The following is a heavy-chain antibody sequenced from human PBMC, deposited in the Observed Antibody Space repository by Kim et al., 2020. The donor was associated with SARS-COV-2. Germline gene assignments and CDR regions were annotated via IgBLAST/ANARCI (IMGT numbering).Heavy chain of an antibody. Sequence: KGRFTISRDDSTNTLYLQMGSLILEDTAVYYCAKPLWGYSSSWSLEYWGQGTLITVSS. CDR3: AKPLWGYSSSWSLEY. D-gene: IGHD6-13*01. J-gene: IGHJ4*02. V-gene: IGHV3-23*01.